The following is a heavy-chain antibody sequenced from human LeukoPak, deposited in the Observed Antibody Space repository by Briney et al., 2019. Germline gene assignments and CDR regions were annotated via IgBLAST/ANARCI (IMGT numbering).Heavy chain of an antibody. CDR2: IYHSGST. J-gene: IGHJ6*04. CDR3: ARGLTPYYYGMDV. Sequence: SETLTLTCAVSGYSISSGYYWGWIRQPPGKGLEWIGSIYHSGSTYYNPSLKSRITISVDTSKNQFSLKLSSVTAADTAVYYCARGLTPYYYGMDVWGKGTTVTVSS. D-gene: IGHD3-9*01. V-gene: IGHV4-38-2*01. CDR1: GYSISSGYY.